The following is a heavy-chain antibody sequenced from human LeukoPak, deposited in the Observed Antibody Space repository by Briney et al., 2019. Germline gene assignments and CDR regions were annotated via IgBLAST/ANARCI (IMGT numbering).Heavy chain of an antibody. J-gene: IGHJ5*02. D-gene: IGHD6-13*01. CDR2: IIPIFGTA. CDR3: AREIGYSSSWYPGGTKYNWFDP. V-gene: IGHV1-69*05. Sequence: GSSVKVSCKASGGTFSSYAISWVRQAPGQGLEWMGGIIPIFGTANYAQKFQGRVTITTDESTSTAYMELSSLRSEDTAVYYCAREIGYSSSWYPGGTKYNWFDPWGQGTLVTVSS. CDR1: GGTFSSYA.